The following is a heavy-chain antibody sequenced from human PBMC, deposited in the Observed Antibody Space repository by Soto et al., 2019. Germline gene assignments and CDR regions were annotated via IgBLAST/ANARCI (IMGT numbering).Heavy chain of an antibody. CDR3: ARHVGGTNWHFDL. V-gene: IGHV4-59*08. D-gene: IGHD2-8*01. CDR2: VYLVGSTGPSGST. CDR1: GDSISGKF. J-gene: IGHJ2*01. Sequence: QVQLQESGPGLVKPSETLSLTCTVSGDSISGKFWSWVRQPSGRGPEWLGYVYLVGSTGPSGSTYYKRSLKSRITMSAGSSKNQVSLKVTSVTAADTAMYYCARHVGGTNWHFDLWGRGVLVTVSS.